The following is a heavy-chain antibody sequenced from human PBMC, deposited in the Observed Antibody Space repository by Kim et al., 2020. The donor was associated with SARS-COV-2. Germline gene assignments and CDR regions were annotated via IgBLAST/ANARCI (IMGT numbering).Heavy chain of an antibody. D-gene: IGHD3-10*01. J-gene: IGHJ5*02. CDR2: IYYSGST. CDR1: GGSISSYY. CDR3: ARAYTAELWFGEPGWFDP. Sequence: SETLSLTCTVSGGSISSYYWSWIRQPPGKGLEWIGYIYYSGSTNYNPSLKSRVTISVDTSKNQFSLKPSSVTAADTAVYYCARAYTAELWFGEPGWFDPWGQGTLVTVSS. V-gene: IGHV4-59*13.